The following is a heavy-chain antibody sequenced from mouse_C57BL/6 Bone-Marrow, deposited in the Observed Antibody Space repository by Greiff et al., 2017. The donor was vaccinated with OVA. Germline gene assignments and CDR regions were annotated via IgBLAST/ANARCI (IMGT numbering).Heavy chain of an antibody. Sequence: VQLQQSGPVLVKPGASVKMSCKASGYTFTDYYMNWVKQSHGKSLEWIGVINPYNGGTSYNQKFKGKATLTVDKSSSTAYMEINSLTAEDSAVYYCAATTVVRNWYFEVWGTGTTVTVSS. CDR3: AATTVVRNWYFEV. CDR1: GYTFTDYY. CDR2: INPYNGGT. V-gene: IGHV1-19*01. D-gene: IGHD1-1*01. J-gene: IGHJ1*03.